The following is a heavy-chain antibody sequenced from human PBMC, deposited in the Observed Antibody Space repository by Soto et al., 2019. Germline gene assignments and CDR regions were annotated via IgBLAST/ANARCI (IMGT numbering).Heavy chain of an antibody. V-gene: IGHV3-23*01. D-gene: IGHD5-12*01. CDR3: TKHLRDGYGGGAFDL. Sequence: GGSLRLSCAASGFTFSSYAMTWVRQAPGKGLEWVSAMSGSDGRTYYADSVKGRFTTSRDKSKNMVYLQMSSLRAEDTAVYYCTKHLRDGYGGGAFDLWGRGTLVTVSS. J-gene: IGHJ2*01. CDR1: GFTFSSYA. CDR2: MSGSDGRT.